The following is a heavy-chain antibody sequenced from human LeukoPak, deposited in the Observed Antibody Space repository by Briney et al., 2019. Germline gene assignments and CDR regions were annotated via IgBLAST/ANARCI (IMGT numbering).Heavy chain of an antibody. CDR3: ARANYDFWSGYYIRYYYYYYMDV. Sequence: QPSETLSLTCAVYGGSFSGYYWSWIRQPPGRGLEWIGEINHSGSTNYNPSLKSRVTISVDTSKNQFSLRLSSVTAADTAVYYCARANYDFWSGYYIRYYYYYYMDVWGKGTTVTVSS. D-gene: IGHD3-3*01. CDR1: GGSFSGYY. V-gene: IGHV4-34*01. CDR2: INHSGST. J-gene: IGHJ6*03.